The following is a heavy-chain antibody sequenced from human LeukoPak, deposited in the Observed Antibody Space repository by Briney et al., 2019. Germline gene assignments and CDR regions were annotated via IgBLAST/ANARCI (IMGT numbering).Heavy chain of an antibody. V-gene: IGHV1-2*02. CDR1: GYTFSGYF. D-gene: IGHD3-10*01. Sequence: GASVKVSCKASGYTFSGYFIHWVRQAPGQGLEWMGWINPNSGGTNYAQKFQGRVTMTRDTSIRTAYMELSRLRSDDTAVYYCARGARSSDWFDPWGQGTLVTVSS. CDR3: ARGARSSDWFDP. J-gene: IGHJ5*02. CDR2: INPNSGGT.